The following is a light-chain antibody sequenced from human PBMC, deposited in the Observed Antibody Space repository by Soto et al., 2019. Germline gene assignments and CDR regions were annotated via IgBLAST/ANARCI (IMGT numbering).Light chain of an antibody. Sequence: QSALTQPPSASGAPGQSVTISCTGTSSDVGVYNYVSWYQQHPGKAPKLMIYEVSKRPSGVPDRFSGSKSGTTASLTVSGLQDDDADDYCCSSFAGNSNLVFGGGTKLTVL. CDR3: SSFAGNSNLV. V-gene: IGLV2-8*01. CDR2: EVS. CDR1: SSDVGVYNY. J-gene: IGLJ2*01.